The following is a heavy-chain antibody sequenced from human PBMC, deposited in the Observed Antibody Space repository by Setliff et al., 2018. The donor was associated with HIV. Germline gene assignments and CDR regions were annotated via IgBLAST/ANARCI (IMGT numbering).Heavy chain of an antibody. Sequence: SVKVSCKASGFTFTSSAVQWVRQARGQRLEWIGWIVVGSGNTNYAQKFQERVTITRDMSTSTAYMERSSLRSEDTAVYYCAAGTYYYGSGSRSRSPFDYWGQGTLVTVS. D-gene: IGHD3-10*01. V-gene: IGHV1-58*01. CDR3: AAGTYYYGSGSRSRSPFDY. CDR2: IVVGSGNT. CDR1: GFTFTSSA. J-gene: IGHJ4*02.